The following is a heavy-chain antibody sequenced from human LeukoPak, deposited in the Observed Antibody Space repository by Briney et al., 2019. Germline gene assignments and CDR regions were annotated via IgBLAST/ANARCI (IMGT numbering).Heavy chain of an antibody. CDR3: SKEEKYCVDNNYFAQADY. J-gene: IGHJ4*02. CDR2: IWYDGSNK. V-gene: IGHV3-33*06. D-gene: IGHD2-21*01. CDR1: GFTFSSYG. Sequence: GGALRLSCAASGFTFSSYGMHWVRQAPGKGLEGVAVIWYDGSNKYYADSVKGRFTISRDNSKDTLYLQMNRLRGEDTAMYDCSKEEKYCVDNNYFAQADYWGQGALVTVSS.